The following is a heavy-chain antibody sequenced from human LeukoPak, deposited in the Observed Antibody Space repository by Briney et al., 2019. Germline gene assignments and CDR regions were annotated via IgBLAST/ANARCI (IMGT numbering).Heavy chain of an antibody. J-gene: IGHJ4*02. CDR3: ARDQDGGKYYYESSGYSH. Sequence: PGESLRLSCAASGFTFSSYGLNWVRQAPGKGLEWVSTISSGGHIYYEDSVKGRFTISRDNAKNSLYLQMNSLRAEATAVYYCARDQDGGKYYYESSGYSHWGQGILVTVSS. D-gene: IGHD3-22*01. V-gene: IGHV3-21*01. CDR1: GFTFSSYG. CDR2: ISSGGHI.